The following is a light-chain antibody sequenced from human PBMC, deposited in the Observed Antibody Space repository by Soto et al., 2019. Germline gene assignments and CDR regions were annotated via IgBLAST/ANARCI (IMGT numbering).Light chain of an antibody. CDR2: RDD. V-gene: IGLV1-47*01. Sequence: QAVVTQPPSASASPGQRVTISCSGTNSNIGNNYVYWYRQLPGTAPKLLIFRDDQRPSGVPDRFSGSKSGTSASLAISGLRSEDEADYYCAARDDSLSGPVFGGGTKVTVL. J-gene: IGLJ3*02. CDR3: AARDDSLSGPV. CDR1: NSNIGNNY.